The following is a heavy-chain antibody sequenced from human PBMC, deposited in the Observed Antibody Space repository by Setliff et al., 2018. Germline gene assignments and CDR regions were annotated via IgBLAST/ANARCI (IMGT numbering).Heavy chain of an antibody. Sequence: SETLSLTCTVSGASLSSGTYYWGWIRQPPGKGLEWIGRIYYRGDTYYNASLKGRLTISVDTAKNQFSLRLNSVTAADTAVYYCASCRYQVPYDYWGQGILVTVSS. J-gene: IGHJ4*02. V-gene: IGHV4-39*01. CDR1: GASLSSGTYY. CDR3: ASCRYQVPYDY. CDR2: IYYRGDT. D-gene: IGHD2-2*01.